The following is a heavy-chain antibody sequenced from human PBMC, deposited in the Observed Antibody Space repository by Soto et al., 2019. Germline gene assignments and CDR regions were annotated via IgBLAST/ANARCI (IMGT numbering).Heavy chain of an antibody. CDR1: GFTFSSYE. J-gene: IGHJ6*02. D-gene: IGHD6-19*01. CDR2: ISSSGSTI. CDR3: ARTRSGWYYYYYGMDV. Sequence: PGGSLRLSCAASGFTFSSYEMNWVRQAPGKGLEWVSYISSSGSTIYYADSVKGRFTISRDNAKNSLYLQMNSLRAEDTAVYYCARTRSGWYYYYYGMDVWGQGTTVTVSS. V-gene: IGHV3-48*03.